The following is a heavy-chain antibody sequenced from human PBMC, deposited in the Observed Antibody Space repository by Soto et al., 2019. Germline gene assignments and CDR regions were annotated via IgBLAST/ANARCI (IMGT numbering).Heavy chain of an antibody. D-gene: IGHD3-10*01. CDR3: ASHMYYGSGSYWDSTDGMDV. J-gene: IGHJ6*02. V-gene: IGHV5-51*01. Sequence: EVQLEQSGAEVKKPGESLKISCKGSGYSFTSYWIGWVRQMPGKGLAWMGIIYPGDPYTRYSPSFQGQVTISADKSISTAYLRWSSLKASDTAMYYCASHMYYGSGSYWDSTDGMDVWGQGTTVTVSS. CDR2: IYPGDPYT. CDR1: GYSFTSYW.